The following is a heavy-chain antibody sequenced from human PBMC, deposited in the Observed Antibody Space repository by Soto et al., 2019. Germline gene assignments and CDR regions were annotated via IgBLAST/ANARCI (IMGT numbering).Heavy chain of an antibody. CDR3: ASKVFFGVVRTHDYYYYGMDV. D-gene: IGHD3-3*01. Sequence: GASVQVSCKASGGTFSSYAISWVRPAPGQRLKRMRGIIPIFGTANYAQKLKGRVTITADESTSTAFMVLISLRSEDNTVYYFASKVFFGVVRTHDYYYYGMDVWGQGTMVTVSS. CDR2: IIPIFGTA. CDR1: GGTFSSYA. V-gene: IGHV1-69*13. J-gene: IGHJ6*02.